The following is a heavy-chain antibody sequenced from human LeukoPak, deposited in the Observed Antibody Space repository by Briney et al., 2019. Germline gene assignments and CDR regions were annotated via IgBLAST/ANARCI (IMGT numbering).Heavy chain of an antibody. CDR3: ARGRRDSSIFSRIDP. CDR2: IYYSGST. Sequence: GSLRLSCAASEFTFSSFTMTWVRQPPGKGLEWIGSIYYSGSTYYNPSLKSRVTISVDTSKNQSSLKLNSVTAADTAVYYCARGRRDSSIFSRIDPWGQGTLVTVSS. J-gene: IGHJ5*02. CDR1: EFTFSSFT. D-gene: IGHD3-3*02. V-gene: IGHV4-39*07.